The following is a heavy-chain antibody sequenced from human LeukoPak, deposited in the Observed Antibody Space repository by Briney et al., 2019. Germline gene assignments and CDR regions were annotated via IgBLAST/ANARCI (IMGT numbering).Heavy chain of an antibody. CDR3: ARDSVTMVQNYYYYYMDV. CDR2: IIPIFGTA. Sequence: SVKVSCKASGGTFSSYAISWVRQAPGQGLEWMGRIIPIFGTANYAQKFQGRVTITTDESTSTAYMELGSLRSEDTAVYYCARDSVTMVQNYYYYYMDVWGKGTTVTVSS. J-gene: IGHJ6*03. V-gene: IGHV1-69*05. CDR1: GGTFSSYA. D-gene: IGHD3-10*01.